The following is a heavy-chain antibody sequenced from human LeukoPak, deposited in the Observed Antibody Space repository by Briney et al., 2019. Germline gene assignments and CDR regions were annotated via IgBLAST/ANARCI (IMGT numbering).Heavy chain of an antibody. CDR3: ARDFRVSY. CDR2: IDSTSSFI. CDR1: GFTFSSYA. Sequence: GGSLRLSCAASGFTFSSYAMMWVRQAPGKGLEWVSSIDSTSSFIYYADSLKGRFTVSRDNAKNSLYLQMNSLRAEDTAVYYCARDFRVSYWGQGTLVTVSS. V-gene: IGHV3-21*01. J-gene: IGHJ4*02.